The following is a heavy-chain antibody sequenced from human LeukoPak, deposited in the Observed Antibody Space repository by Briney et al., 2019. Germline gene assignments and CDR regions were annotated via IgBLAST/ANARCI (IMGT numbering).Heavy chain of an antibody. CDR3: ARDVDNGGSFDY. Sequence: PGGSLRLSCAASGFIVNSYVMSWVRQAPGRGLEWVSLIRGSGGSTYYADSVRGRFTISRDNSKNTLYLQMNSLRAEDTAVYYCARDVDNGGSFDYWGQGTLVTVSS. J-gene: IGHJ4*02. D-gene: IGHD2-15*01. CDR2: IRGSGGST. V-gene: IGHV3-23*01. CDR1: GFIVNSYV.